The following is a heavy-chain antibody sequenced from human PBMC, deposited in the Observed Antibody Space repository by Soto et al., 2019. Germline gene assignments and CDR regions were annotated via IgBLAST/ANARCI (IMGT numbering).Heavy chain of an antibody. CDR1: GGSISSGGYY. V-gene: IGHV4-31*03. CDR2: IYYSGST. CDR3: ARDAWGGGTIFGVVINPGGYYGKDD. J-gene: IGHJ6*02. Sequence: PSKTLSLTCTVSGGSISSGGYYWSWIRQHPGKGLEWIGYIYYSGSTYYNPSLKSRVTISVDTSKNQFSLKLSSVTAADTAVYYCARDAWGGGTIFGVVINPGGYYGKDDSGHGRPVTDPS. D-gene: IGHD3-3*01.